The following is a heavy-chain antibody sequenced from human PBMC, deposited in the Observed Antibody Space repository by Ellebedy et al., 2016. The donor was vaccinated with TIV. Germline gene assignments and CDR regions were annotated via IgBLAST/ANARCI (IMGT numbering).Heavy chain of an antibody. D-gene: IGHD4-17*01. J-gene: IGHJ6*02. Sequence: GESLKISCAASGFTFSSYSMNWVRQAPGKGLEWVSYISSSSSTIYYADSVKGRFTISRDNAKNSLYLQMNSLRDEDTAVYYCARDLMGYGDYYYYGMAVWGQGPTVTVSS. CDR3: ARDLMGYGDYYYYGMAV. CDR1: GFTFSSYS. V-gene: IGHV3-48*02. CDR2: ISSSSSTI.